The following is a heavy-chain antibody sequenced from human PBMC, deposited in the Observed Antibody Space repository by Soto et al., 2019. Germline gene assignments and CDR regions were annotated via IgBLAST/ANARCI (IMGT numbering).Heavy chain of an antibody. V-gene: IGHV4-39*01. CDR1: GGSISSSSYY. J-gene: IGHJ5*02. CDR3: ARHVVRGIAEYNWFDP. D-gene: IGHD3-10*01. CDR2: IYSSGSA. Sequence: QLQLQESGPGLVKPSETLSLTCTVSGGSISSSSYYWGWIRQPPGKGLEWIGRIYSSGSAYNNPSLKSRVTISVDTSKNEFSLKLTSVTAADTAVYYCARHVVRGIAEYNWFDPWGQGTLVIVSS.